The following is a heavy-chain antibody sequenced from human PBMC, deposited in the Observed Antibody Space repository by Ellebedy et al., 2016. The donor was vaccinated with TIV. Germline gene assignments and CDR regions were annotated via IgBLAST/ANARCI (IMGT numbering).Heavy chain of an antibody. CDR1: GGSISDFY. Sequence: MPSETLSLTCTVSGGSISDFYWSRIRQPPGKGLEWIGYISDTGSTNYNPSLKSRVTISVDTSKNLFSLRLSSVTAADTAVYYCARLIREATVDYYYYGMDVWGQGTTVTVSS. CDR2: ISDTGST. J-gene: IGHJ6*02. CDR3: ARLIREATVDYYYYGMDV. V-gene: IGHV4-59*01. D-gene: IGHD4-23*01.